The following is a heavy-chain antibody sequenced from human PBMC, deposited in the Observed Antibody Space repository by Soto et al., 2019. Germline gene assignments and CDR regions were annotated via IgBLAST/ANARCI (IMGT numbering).Heavy chain of an antibody. CDR3: ARRPSSGYAYYFDY. J-gene: IGHJ4*02. V-gene: IGHV4-39*01. CDR2: IFYTGST. Sequence: SETLSLTCSVSDDSISSSTYYWGWIRQPPGKGLEWLGYIFYTGSTYKNPSLKSRVTISADSSKNQFSVNLTSVTATDTAVYYCARRPSSGYAYYFDYWGQGILVTVSS. CDR1: DDSISSSTYY. D-gene: IGHD3-22*01.